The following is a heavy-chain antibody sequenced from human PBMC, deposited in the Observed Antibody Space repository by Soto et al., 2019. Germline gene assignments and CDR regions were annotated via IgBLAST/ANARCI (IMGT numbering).Heavy chain of an antibody. CDR1: GDSVSSNSAA. Sequence: SQTLSLTCAISGDSVSSNSAAWNWIRQSPSRGLEWLGRTYYRSKWYNDYAVSVKSRITINPDTSKNQFSLQLNSVTPEDTAVYYCARDTRTGITGTTDAFDIWGQGTMVTVSS. V-gene: IGHV6-1*01. J-gene: IGHJ3*02. CDR2: TYYRSKWYN. D-gene: IGHD1-7*01. CDR3: ARDTRTGITGTTDAFDI.